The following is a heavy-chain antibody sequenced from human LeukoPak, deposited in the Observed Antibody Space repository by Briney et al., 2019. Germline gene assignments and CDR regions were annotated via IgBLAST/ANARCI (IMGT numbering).Heavy chain of an antibody. J-gene: IGHJ4*02. D-gene: IGHD4-17*01. CDR2: INWNGGST. CDR1: GFTFDDYG. Sequence: RAGGPLRLSCAASGFTFDDYGMSWVRQAPGKGLEWVSGINWNGGSTGYADSVKGRFTISRDNAKNSLYLQMNSLRAEDTALYYCASNYGDYKLFDYWGQGTLVTVSS. CDR3: ASNYGDYKLFDY. V-gene: IGHV3-20*04.